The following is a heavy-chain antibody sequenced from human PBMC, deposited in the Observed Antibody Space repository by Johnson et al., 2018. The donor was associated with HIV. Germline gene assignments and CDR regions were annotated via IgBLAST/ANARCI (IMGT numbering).Heavy chain of an antibody. CDR2: IYSGGST. CDR3: ARGGYGEVFDI. V-gene: IGHV3-66*01. Sequence: VQLVESGGGVVQPGRSLRLSCAASGFTLGRYAMSWVRQAPGKGLEWVSVIYSGGSTYYADSVKGRFTISRDNSKNTLYLQMNGLRAEDTAVYYCARGGYGEVFDIWGQGTMVTVSS. D-gene: IGHD4-17*01. CDR1: GFTLGRYA. J-gene: IGHJ3*02.